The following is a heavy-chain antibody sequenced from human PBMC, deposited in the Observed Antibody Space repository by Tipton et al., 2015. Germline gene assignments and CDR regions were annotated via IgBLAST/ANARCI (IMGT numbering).Heavy chain of an antibody. CDR2: ISYDGSDK. V-gene: IGHV3-30*18. CDR3: AKDSTIVSSGGMDV. D-gene: IGHD2-15*01. J-gene: IGHJ6*02. CDR1: GVTFDSYA. Sequence: SGVTFDSYAMAWVRQPPGKGLEWVAVISYDGSDKYYGDSVKGRFTISRDNSKDSVYLQMSSLRIDDTAVYYCAKDSTIVSSGGMDVWGPGITVTVSS.